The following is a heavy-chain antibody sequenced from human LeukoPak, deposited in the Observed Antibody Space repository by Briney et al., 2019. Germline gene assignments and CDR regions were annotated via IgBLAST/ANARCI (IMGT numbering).Heavy chain of an antibody. CDR1: GFTFSAYG. V-gene: IGHV3-23*01. CDR2: ISGSGGST. Sequence: PGGSLRLSCAASGFTFSAYGMHWVRQAPGKGLEWVSAISGSGGSTYYADSVKGRFTISRDNSKNTLYLQMNSLRAEDTAVYYCAKGYCSSTSCHQYYWGQGTLVTVSS. J-gene: IGHJ4*02. CDR3: AKGYCSSTSCHQYY. D-gene: IGHD2-2*01.